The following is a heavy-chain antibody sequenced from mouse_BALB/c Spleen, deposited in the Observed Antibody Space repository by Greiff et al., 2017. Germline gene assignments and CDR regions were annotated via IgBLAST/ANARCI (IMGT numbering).Heavy chain of an antibody. Sequence: VQLQQSGAELVRSGASVKLSCTASGFNIKDYYMHWVKQRPEQGLEWIGWIDPENGDTEYAPKFQGKATMTADTSSNTAYLQLSSLTSEDTAVYYCNAYGNDGYFDYWGQGTTLTVSS. V-gene: IGHV14-4*02. D-gene: IGHD2-10*02. CDR2: IDPENGDT. J-gene: IGHJ2*01. CDR1: GFNIKDYY. CDR3: NAYGNDGYFDY.